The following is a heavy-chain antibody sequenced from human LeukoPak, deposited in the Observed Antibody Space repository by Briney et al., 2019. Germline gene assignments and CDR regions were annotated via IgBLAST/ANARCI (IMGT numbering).Heavy chain of an antibody. CDR2: ISGSGAGT. CDR1: EFTFSSYA. V-gene: IGHV3-23*01. D-gene: IGHD2-15*01. J-gene: IGHJ3*02. CDR3: AKGLTAAAPRSAFDI. Sequence: PGGSLRLSCAASEFTFSSYAMSWVRQAPGKGLEWVSVISGSGAGTYYADSVKGRFTISRDNSKNTLYLQMNSLRAEDTAVYYCAKGLTAAAPRSAFDIWGQGTMVTVSS.